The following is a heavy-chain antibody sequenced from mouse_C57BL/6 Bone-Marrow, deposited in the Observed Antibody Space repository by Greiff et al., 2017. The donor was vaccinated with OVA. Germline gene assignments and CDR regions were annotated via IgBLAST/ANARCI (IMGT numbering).Heavy chain of an antibody. CDR1: GFNIKDDY. J-gene: IGHJ2*01. CDR2: IDPENGDT. CDR3: TTRITTVVANFDY. Sequence: VQLQQSGAELVRPGASVKLSCTASGFNIKDDYMHWVKQRPEQGLEWIGWIDPENGDTESASKFQGKATITADTSSNTAYLQLSSLTSEDTAVYYCTTRITTVVANFDYWGQGTTLTVSS. D-gene: IGHD1-1*01. V-gene: IGHV14-4*01.